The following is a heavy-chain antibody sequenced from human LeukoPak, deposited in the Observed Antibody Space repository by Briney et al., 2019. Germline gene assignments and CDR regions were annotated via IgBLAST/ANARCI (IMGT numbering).Heavy chain of an antibody. CDR2: IYHSGTT. Sequence: PSETLSLTCTVSGYSISSGYYWGWIRQPPGKGLEWIGSIYHSGTTYYNPSLKSRVTMSVDTSKNQFSLKLSSVTAADTALYYCASRSAYYTLFDYWGQGTLVTVSS. D-gene: IGHD3-3*01. CDR1: GYSISSGYY. V-gene: IGHV4-38-2*02. CDR3: ASRSAYYTLFDY. J-gene: IGHJ4*02.